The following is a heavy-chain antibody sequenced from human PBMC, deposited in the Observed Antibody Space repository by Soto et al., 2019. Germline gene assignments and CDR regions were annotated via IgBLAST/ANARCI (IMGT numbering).Heavy chain of an antibody. V-gene: IGHV4-34*01. J-gene: IGHJ6*02. CDR3: AGGSNYERYYYYYGMDV. D-gene: IGHD4-4*01. CDR2: INHSGST. CDR1: GGSFSGYY. Sequence: SETLSLTCAVYGGSFSGYYWSWIRQPPGKGLEWTGEINHSGSTNYNPSLKGRVTISVDTSKNQFPLKLSSVTAADTAVYYCAGGSNYERYYYYYGMDVWGQGTTVTVSS.